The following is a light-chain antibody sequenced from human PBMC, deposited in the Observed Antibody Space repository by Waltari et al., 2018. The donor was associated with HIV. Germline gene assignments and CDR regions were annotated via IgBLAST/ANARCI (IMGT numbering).Light chain of an antibody. CDR2: AAS. J-gene: IGKJ2*01. Sequence: IQMTQSPSSLSASVGYRVTITCRASQTINRNLNWYQQKVGKAPTLLIFAASILQSGVPSRFSGSGSGTDFTLTISSLQPEDFATYYCQQSFSSPYTFGQGTKLEIK. CDR3: QQSFSSPYT. CDR1: QTINRN. V-gene: IGKV1-39*01.